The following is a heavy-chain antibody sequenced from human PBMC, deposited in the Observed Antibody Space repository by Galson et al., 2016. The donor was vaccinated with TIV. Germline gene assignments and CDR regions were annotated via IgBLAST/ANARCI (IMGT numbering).Heavy chain of an antibody. D-gene: IGHD3-10*01. CDR1: GYTFSKYY. V-gene: IGHV1-46*03. CDR2: INPSDGTT. Sequence: SVKVSCKASGYTFSKYYMHWVRQAPGQGLEWMGIINPSDGTTVYAQSFQGRVTMTRDTSTSTVYMELSSLISEDTAVYYCVSGMGSGRPRNFDYWGQGTLVTVST. CDR3: VSGMGSGRPRNFDY. J-gene: IGHJ4*02.